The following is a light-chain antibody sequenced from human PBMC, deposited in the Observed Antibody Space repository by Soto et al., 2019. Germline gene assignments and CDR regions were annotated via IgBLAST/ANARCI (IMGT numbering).Light chain of an antibody. Sequence: NFMLTQPQSVSESPGKTVTISCTRSGGSIASNSVQWYQQRPGSAPTTVIYEDNQRPSGLPDRFSGSIDSSSKYASHTSSGQKTEDKDDYSCQSYDSSNHYVFGTGTKLTVL. CDR3: QSYDSSNHYV. J-gene: IGLJ1*01. V-gene: IGLV6-57*03. CDR2: EDN. CDR1: GGSIASNS.